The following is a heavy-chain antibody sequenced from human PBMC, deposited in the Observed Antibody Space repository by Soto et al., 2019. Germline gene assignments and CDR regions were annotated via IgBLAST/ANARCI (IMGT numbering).Heavy chain of an antibody. D-gene: IGHD3-10*01. J-gene: IGHJ6*02. Sequence: QVQLVESGGGVVQPGRSLRLSCAASGFTFSSYGMHWVRQAPGKGLEWVAVTWYDGNNKYYADSVKGRFTISRDDSKNTLYLQMNSLRAEDTAVYYCARALGSVTMFRGVALYSYNGMDVWGQGTTVIVSS. V-gene: IGHV3-33*01. CDR2: TWYDGNNK. CDR1: GFTFSSYG. CDR3: ARALGSVTMFRGVALYSYNGMDV.